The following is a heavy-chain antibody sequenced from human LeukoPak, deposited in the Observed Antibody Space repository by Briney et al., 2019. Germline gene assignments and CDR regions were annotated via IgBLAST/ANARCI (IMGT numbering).Heavy chain of an antibody. D-gene: IGHD5-18*01. CDR2: MSDSVTS. V-gene: IGHV4-59*02. CDR1: GASVSSNY. CDR3: ATIKRGYPFGYFDF. Sequence: SETLSPTCTVAGASVSSNYWGCIRQPPGKRLEWIAYMFDSVTSKDNMSDSVTSKDNPSVKSRLTQSDDTSKNQFSLGLSYVPAADTAVYYCATIKRGYPFGYFDFWGQGILVTVSS. J-gene: IGHJ4*02.